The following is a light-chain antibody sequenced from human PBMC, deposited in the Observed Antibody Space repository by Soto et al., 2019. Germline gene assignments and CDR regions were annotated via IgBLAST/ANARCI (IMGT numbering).Light chain of an antibody. CDR1: SGHSDYA. V-gene: IGLV4-69*01. CDR2: VNSDGSH. Sequence: QLVLTQSPSASASLGDSIKLTCTLSSGHSDYAIAWHQQQPEKGPRYLMKVNSDGSHIKGDGIPDRFSASSSGAERYLTISSLQSEDEADYYCQTWGTGIRVFGGGTKVTV. CDR3: QTWGTGIRV. J-gene: IGLJ3*02.